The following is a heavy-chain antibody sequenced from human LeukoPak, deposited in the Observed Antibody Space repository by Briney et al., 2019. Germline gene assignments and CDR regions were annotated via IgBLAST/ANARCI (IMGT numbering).Heavy chain of an antibody. CDR2: ICWDSGSI. Sequence: GRSLRLSCAASGFTFDDYAMHCVRHAPGKGLEGVSGICWDSGSIGCAVSVKGRLTIPRDNAKNSLHLQMNSLRAADTALYYCAKGGGHNYSRPLDYWGQGTLVTVSS. D-gene: IGHD5-24*01. J-gene: IGHJ4*02. CDR3: AKGGGHNYSRPLDY. V-gene: IGHV3-9*01. CDR1: GFTFDDYA.